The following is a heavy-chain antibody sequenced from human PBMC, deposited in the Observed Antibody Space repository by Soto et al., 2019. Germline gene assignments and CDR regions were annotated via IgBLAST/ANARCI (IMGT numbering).Heavy chain of an antibody. J-gene: IGHJ3*01. CDR1: GDSISSDGYY. CDR2: IHYSGST. V-gene: IGHV4-31*03. D-gene: IGHD3-9*01. CDR3: ARRHDALTGPDAFDV. Sequence: QVQLQESGPGLGKASQTLSLHCTVSGDSISSDGYYLTWIRQHPGGGLDWIGDIHYSGSTSDNPSLESRVSTPVHTSDNQLARKLLAVTAAATGVYYCARRHDALTGPDAFDVWGQGTTVTVSS.